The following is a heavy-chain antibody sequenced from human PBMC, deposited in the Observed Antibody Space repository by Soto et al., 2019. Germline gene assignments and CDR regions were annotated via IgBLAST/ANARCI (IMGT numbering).Heavy chain of an antibody. Sequence: EVQLVESGGGLVQPGGSLRLSCAAFGFTYNSYDMHWVRQVTGKGLEWVSSMGGAGAREYADSVKGRFIISRDNAKNSLYLQMDSLRAGDTAVYYCTRAAFGDGMDLWGQATPVTVSS. D-gene: IGHD3-10*01. J-gene: IGHJ6*02. CDR1: GFTYNSYD. V-gene: IGHV3-13*01. CDR2: MGGAGAR. CDR3: TRAAFGDGMDL.